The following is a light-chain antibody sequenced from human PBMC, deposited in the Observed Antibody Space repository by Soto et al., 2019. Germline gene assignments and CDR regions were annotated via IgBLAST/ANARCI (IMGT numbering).Light chain of an antibody. Sequence: DIQMTQSPSSLSASVGDRVTITCRASQDITNYLSWYQQRPGKAPQLLIYDATNLEAGVASRFSGTGYTTDFTLTISSLQPEDTATYYRQQYGTLPLTFGGGTKVEIK. CDR3: QQYGTLPLT. J-gene: IGKJ4*01. V-gene: IGKV1-33*01. CDR1: QDITNY. CDR2: DAT.